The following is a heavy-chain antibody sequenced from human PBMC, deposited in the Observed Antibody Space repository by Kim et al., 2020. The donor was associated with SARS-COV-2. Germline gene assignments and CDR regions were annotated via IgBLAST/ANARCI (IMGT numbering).Heavy chain of an antibody. D-gene: IGHD2-2*03. Sequence: ASVKVSCKASGYTFTSYAMHWVRQAPGQRLEWMGWINAGNGNTKYSQKFQGRVTITRDTSASTAYMELSSLRSEDTAVYYCARLMDIVVVPAAMAFDYWGQGTLVTVSS. V-gene: IGHV1-3*01. CDR1: GYTFTSYA. CDR3: ARLMDIVVVPAAMAFDY. J-gene: IGHJ4*02. CDR2: INAGNGNT.